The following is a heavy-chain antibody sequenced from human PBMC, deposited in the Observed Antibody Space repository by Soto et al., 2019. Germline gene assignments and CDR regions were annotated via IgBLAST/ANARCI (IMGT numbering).Heavy chain of an antibody. CDR2: ISAYNGDT. V-gene: IGHV1-18*01. D-gene: IGHD6-19*01. J-gene: IGHJ5*02. Sequence: QVQLVQSGAEVKKPGASVKVSCKASGYTFTTYGISWVRQAPGQGLEWLGWISAYNGDTNYAQKFRGRVTVTTDTSTSTAYMELRSLRSDDTAVYYCARYRIGWVFEAWGQGTLVIVSS. CDR1: GYTFTTYG. CDR3: ARYRIGWVFEA.